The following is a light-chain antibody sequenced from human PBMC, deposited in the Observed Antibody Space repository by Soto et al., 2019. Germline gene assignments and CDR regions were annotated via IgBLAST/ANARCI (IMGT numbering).Light chain of an antibody. CDR2: STD. CDR1: MSKVGKNI. J-gene: IGLJ1*01. Sequence: QSLLTQPPCASGTPGQTISISCSGSMSKVGKNIVNWYQQVPGTAPKLLIYSTDQRPSGVPDRFSGSKSGTSASLAIRGLQSEDEADYYCAAWDDGRNDLYVIGSGTKVTVL. CDR3: AAWDDGRNDLYV. V-gene: IGLV1-44*01.